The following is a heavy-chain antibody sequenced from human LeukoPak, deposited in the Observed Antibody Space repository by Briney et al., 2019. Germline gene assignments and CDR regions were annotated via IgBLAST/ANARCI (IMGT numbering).Heavy chain of an antibody. CDR1: GYTFTSYA. Sequence: ASVKVSCKASGYTFTSYAMHWVRQAPGQRLEWMGIINPSGGSTSYAQKFQGRVTMTRDMSTSTVYMELSSLRSEDTAVYYCARCRLGELWGGFDYWGQGTLVTVSS. CDR2: INPSGGST. V-gene: IGHV1-46*01. CDR3: ARCRLGELWGGFDY. J-gene: IGHJ4*02. D-gene: IGHD3-16*01.